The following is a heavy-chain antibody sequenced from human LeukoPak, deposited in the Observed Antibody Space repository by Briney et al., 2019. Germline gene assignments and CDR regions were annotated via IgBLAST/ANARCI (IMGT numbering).Heavy chain of an antibody. D-gene: IGHD6-13*01. J-gene: IGHJ5*02. CDR1: GYSISSGYY. CDR2: IYYSGST. Sequence: SETLSLTCTASGYSISSGYYWGWIRQPPGKWLEWIGSIYYSGSTYYNPSLKSRVTISVDTSKNQFSLKLSSVTAADTAVYYCAVEGIAASWFDPWGQGTLVTVSS. CDR3: AVEGIAASWFDP. V-gene: IGHV4-38-2*02.